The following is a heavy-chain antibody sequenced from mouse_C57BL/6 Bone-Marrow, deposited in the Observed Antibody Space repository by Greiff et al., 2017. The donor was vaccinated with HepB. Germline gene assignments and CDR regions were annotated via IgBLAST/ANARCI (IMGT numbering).Heavy chain of an antibody. Sequence: QVQLQQPGAELVKPGASVKLSCKASGYTFTSYWMQWVKQRPGQGLEWIGEIDPSDSYTNYNQKFKGKATLTVDKSSSTAYMQLSSLTSEDSAVYYCARGGAYWGQGTLVTVSA. J-gene: IGHJ3*01. CDR3: ARGGAY. V-gene: IGHV1-50*01. CDR1: GYTFTSYW. CDR2: IDPSDSYT.